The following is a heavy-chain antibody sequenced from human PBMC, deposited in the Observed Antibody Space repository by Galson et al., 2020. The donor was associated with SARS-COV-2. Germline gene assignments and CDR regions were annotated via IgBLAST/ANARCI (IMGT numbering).Heavy chain of an antibody. CDR2: IFYDGSDK. Sequence: GGSLRLSCAASGFTFSSQAIHWVRQAPGKGLEWVAQIFYDGSDKYYGDSVKGRFTISRDSSKNMVYLQMNNLKVDDTAVYYCARDGQLSSGWAFDYWGQGTLVTVSS. CDR3: ARDGQLSSGWAFDY. CDR1: GFTFSSQA. D-gene: IGHD6-19*01. J-gene: IGHJ4*02. V-gene: IGHV3-33*01.